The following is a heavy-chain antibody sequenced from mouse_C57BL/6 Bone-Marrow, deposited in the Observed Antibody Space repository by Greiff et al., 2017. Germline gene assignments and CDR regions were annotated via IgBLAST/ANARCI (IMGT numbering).Heavy chain of an antibody. CDR3: ARGGSHRDY. CDR1: GYTFTSYW. V-gene: IGHV1-59*01. J-gene: IGHJ4*01. CDR2: IDPSDSYT. D-gene: IGHD1-1*01. Sequence: QVQLQQSGAELVRPGTSVKLSCKASGYTFTSYWMHWVKQRPGQGLEWIGVIDPSDSYTNYNQKFKGKATLTVDTSSSTAYMQLSSLASEDSAVYYCARGGSHRDYWGQGTSVTVSS.